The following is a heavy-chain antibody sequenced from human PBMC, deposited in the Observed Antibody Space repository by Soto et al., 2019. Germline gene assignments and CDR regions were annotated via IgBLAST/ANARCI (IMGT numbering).Heavy chain of an antibody. CDR1: GFTFSGSA. CDR3: TRDPRNYYDSIGSANWFDP. CDR2: IRSKSNSYAT. J-gene: IGHJ5*02. D-gene: IGHD3-22*01. Sequence: GGSLRLSCAASGFTFSGSAMHWVRQASGKGLEWVGRIRSKSNSYATAYAASVKGRFTISRDDSKDTAYLQMNSLKTEDTAVYYCTRDPRNYYDSIGSANWFDPWGQGTLVTVSS. V-gene: IGHV3-73*01.